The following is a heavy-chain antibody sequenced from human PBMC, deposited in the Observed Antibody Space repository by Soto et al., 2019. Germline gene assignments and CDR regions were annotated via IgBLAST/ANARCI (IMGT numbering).Heavy chain of an antibody. CDR1: GFTFSSYA. CDR2: ISYDGSDE. V-gene: IGHV3-30*04. CDR3: ARGRGYSGPKYYYMDA. D-gene: IGHD5-12*01. Sequence: GGSLRLSCAPSGFTFSSYAMHWVRQAPGRGLEWVAVISYDGSDEYYADSVKGRFTISRDNSKNTLYLQMNSLRAEDTAVYYCARGRGYSGPKYYYMDAWGKGTTVTVSS. J-gene: IGHJ6*03.